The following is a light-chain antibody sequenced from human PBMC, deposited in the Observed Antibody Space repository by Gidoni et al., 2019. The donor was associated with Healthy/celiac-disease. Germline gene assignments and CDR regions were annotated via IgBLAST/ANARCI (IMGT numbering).Light chain of an antibody. Sequence: IVLTQSPATLSVSPGERATLSCRASQSVSSNLAWYQQKPGQAPRLLIYGASTRATGIPARLSGSGSGKEFTLTISSLKSEDFAVYYCKQYNNWPRTFGQGTKVEIK. J-gene: IGKJ1*01. CDR2: GAS. V-gene: IGKV3-15*01. CDR1: QSVSSN. CDR3: KQYNNWPRT.